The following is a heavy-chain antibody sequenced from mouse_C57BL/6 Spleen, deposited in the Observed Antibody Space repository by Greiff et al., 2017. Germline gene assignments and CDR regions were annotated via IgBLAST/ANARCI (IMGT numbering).Heavy chain of an antibody. CDR2: ISYDGSN. CDR1: GYSITSGYY. D-gene: IGHD1-1*01. V-gene: IGHV3-6*01. J-gene: IGHJ3*01. CDR3: ARDANNGGRSYRGAY. Sequence: EVKLLESGPGLVKPSQSLSLTCSVTGYSITSGYYWNWIRQLPGNKLEWMGYISYDGSNNYNPSLKNRISITRDTSKNQFFLKWNSVTTEDTATYYCARDANNGGRSYRGAYWGQGTLVTVSA.